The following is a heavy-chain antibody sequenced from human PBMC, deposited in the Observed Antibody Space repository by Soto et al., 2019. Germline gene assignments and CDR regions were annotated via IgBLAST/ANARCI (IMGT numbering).Heavy chain of an antibody. V-gene: IGHV2-5*02. Sequence: QITLKESGPTLVKPTQTLTLTCTFSGFSLSTTGTSVGWIRQPPGKALEWLALIYLDDDKRYRPSRKSRLTITKDTSKNHXVXTMTNIDPVDTATYYCAHTLAVYAGNHWYFDLWGRGTLVTVSS. CDR1: GFSLSTTGTS. D-gene: IGHD6-13*01. J-gene: IGHJ2*01. CDR2: IYLDDDK. CDR3: AHTLAVYAGNHWYFDL.